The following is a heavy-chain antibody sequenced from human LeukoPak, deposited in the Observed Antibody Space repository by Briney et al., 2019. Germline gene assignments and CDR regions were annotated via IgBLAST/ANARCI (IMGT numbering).Heavy chain of an antibody. D-gene: IGHD2-2*01. J-gene: IGHJ5*02. Sequence: GGSLRLSCAASGFTFSSYWMSWVRQAPGKGLEWVANINQDGSEKYYVDSVKGRFTISRDNAKNSLYLQMNSLRAEDTAVYYCARVAPRYCSSTSCYGPPGWFDPWGQGTLVTVSS. CDR1: GFTFSSYW. V-gene: IGHV3-7*03. CDR3: ARVAPRYCSSTSCYGPPGWFDP. CDR2: INQDGSEK.